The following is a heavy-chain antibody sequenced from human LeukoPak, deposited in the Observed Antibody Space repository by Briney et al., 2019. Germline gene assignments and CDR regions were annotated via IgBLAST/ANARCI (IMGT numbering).Heavy chain of an antibody. CDR1: GGSISSSTYY. J-gene: IGHJ4*02. CDR3: ARQKGGVAGLKYYFDY. V-gene: IGHV4-39*01. CDR2: ISYTGTT. D-gene: IGHD6-19*01. Sequence: PSETLSLTCTVSGGSISSSTYYWGWMRQPPGKGLEWIGGISYTGTTYYKPSLKSRVTISVDTSKNQFSLNLSSVTAADTAVYYCARQKGGVAGLKYYFDYWGQGTLVTVSS.